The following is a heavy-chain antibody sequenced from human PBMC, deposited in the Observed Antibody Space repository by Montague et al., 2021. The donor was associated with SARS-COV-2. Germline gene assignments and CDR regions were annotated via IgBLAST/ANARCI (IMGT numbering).Heavy chain of an antibody. J-gene: IGHJ4*02. CDR1: GVSISSGSYY. CDR3: VREVEYFDDSGSK. CDR2: VDHTGST. D-gene: IGHD3-22*01. V-gene: IGHV4-61*01. Sequence: SETLSLTCSVSGVSISSGSYYWSWVRQPAGKGLEWIVYVDHTGSTNYNPSLKSRVTLSRDTSKNQFSLNLNSVTAADTAGYYCVREVEYFDDSGSKWGQGTLVT.